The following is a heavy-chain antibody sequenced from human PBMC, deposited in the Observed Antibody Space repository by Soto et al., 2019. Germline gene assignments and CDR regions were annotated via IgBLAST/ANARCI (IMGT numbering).Heavy chain of an antibody. CDR1: GFTLSGYW. CDR3: AREAV. Sequence: EVQLVESGGGLVQPGGSLRLSCAASGFTLSGYWMSWVRQAPGKGLEWVANIKQDGSEQFYVDSVKGRFTISRDNAKNSLYLQMNSLRAEDTAVYYCAREAVWGQGTTVTVSS. CDR2: IKQDGSEQ. V-gene: IGHV3-7*05. J-gene: IGHJ6*02.